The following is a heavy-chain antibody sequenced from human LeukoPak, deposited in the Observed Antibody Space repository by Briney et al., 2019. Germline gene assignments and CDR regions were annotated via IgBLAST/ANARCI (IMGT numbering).Heavy chain of an antibody. CDR3: ARGLAFDY. Sequence: PSETLSLTCAVYGGSFSGYYWSWIRQPPGKGLEWIGYIYHSGSTYYNPSLKSRVTTSVDRSKNQFSLKLSSVTAADTAVYYCARGLAFDYWGQGTLVTVSS. V-gene: IGHV4-34*01. D-gene: IGHD3-3*02. CDR1: GGSFSGYY. J-gene: IGHJ4*02. CDR2: IYHSGST.